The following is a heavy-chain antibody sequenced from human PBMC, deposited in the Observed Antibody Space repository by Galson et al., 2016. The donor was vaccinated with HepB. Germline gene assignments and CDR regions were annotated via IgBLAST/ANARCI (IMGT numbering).Heavy chain of an antibody. D-gene: IGHD2-15*01. Sequence: SLRLSCAASGFSISNLWMNWVRQAPGKGLEWVANIKQDGRQENYVDSVRGRFTISRDNAKNSLYLQMNSLRVEDTAVYYCLADTDELDLWGQGTMVGVSS. CDR2: IKQDGRQE. V-gene: IGHV3-7*01. CDR3: LADTDELDL. J-gene: IGHJ3*01. CDR1: GFSISNLW.